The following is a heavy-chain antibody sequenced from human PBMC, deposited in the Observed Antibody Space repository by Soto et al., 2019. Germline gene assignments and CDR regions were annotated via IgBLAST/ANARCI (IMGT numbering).Heavy chain of an antibody. CDR3: AGSDYYDSSGYWFDP. Sequence: ASVKVSCTASGYTFTSYGISWVRQAPGQGLEWMGWISAYNGNTNYAQKLQGRVTMTTDTSTSTAYMELRSLRSDDTAVYYCAGSDYYDSSGYWFDPWGQGTLVTVSS. CDR2: ISAYNGNT. J-gene: IGHJ5*02. V-gene: IGHV1-18*01. CDR1: GYTFTSYG. D-gene: IGHD3-22*01.